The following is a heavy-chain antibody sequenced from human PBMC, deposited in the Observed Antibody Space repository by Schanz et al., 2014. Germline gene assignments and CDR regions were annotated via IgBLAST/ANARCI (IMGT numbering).Heavy chain of an antibody. V-gene: IGHV3-9*01. Sequence: EVQLVESGGGLVQPGRSLRLSCAASGFTFDNYAMHWVRQAPGKGLEWVSSISWNSGSVAYADSVKGRFTISRDDAKNSLYLQMNSLRAEDTALYYCAKDRQTTVNRGGEEEGRAVWGQGTTVTVSS. D-gene: IGHD4-4*01. CDR3: AKDRQTTVNRGGEEEGRAV. CDR2: ISWNSGSV. J-gene: IGHJ6*02. CDR1: GFTFDNYA.